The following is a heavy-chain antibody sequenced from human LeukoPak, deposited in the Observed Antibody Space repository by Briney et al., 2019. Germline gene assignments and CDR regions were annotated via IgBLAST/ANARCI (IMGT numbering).Heavy chain of an antibody. J-gene: IGHJ4*02. D-gene: IGHD2-21*02. Sequence: GGSLRLSCAASGFTFSAYSMSWFRQAPGKGLEWVSAITYSSGNTYYADSVKGRFTISRDNSKNTLYLQMNSLRAEDTALYYCAKDGTGCGGDCYSDYWGQGTLVTVSS. CDR2: ITYSSGNT. CDR3: AKDGTGCGGDCYSDY. CDR1: GFTFSAYS. V-gene: IGHV3-23*01.